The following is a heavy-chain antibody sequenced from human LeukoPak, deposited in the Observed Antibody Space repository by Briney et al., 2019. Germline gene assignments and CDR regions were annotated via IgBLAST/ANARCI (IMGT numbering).Heavy chain of an antibody. D-gene: IGHD2-15*01. J-gene: IGHJ4*02. CDR1: GFTFSSYA. CDR2: ISGDGGSA. Sequence: GGSLRLSCAASGFTFSSYAMSWVRQAPGKGLEWVSLISGDGGSAYYSDSVKGRFTISRDNSKNSLYLQMNSLRTEDTALYYCAKDEGYCSGGSCYEHFDYWGQGTLVTVSS. V-gene: IGHV3-43*02. CDR3: AKDEGYCSGGSCYEHFDY.